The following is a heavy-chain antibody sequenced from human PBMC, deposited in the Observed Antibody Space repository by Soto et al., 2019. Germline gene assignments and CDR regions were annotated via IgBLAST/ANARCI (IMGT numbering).Heavy chain of an antibody. CDR2: ISYDGSNK. Sequence: GGSLRLSCAASGFTFSSYGMHWVRQAPGKGLEWVAVISYDGSNKYYADSVKGRFTISRDNYKNTLYLQMNSLRDEDTAVYYCEKDFGVVVAADLYYYYYGMDVWGQGTTVTVSS. V-gene: IGHV3-30*18. CDR3: EKDFGVVVAADLYYYYYGMDV. D-gene: IGHD2-15*01. J-gene: IGHJ6*02. CDR1: GFTFSSYG.